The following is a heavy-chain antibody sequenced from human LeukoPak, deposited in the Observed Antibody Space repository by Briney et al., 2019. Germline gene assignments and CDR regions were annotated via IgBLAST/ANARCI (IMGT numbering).Heavy chain of an antibody. Sequence: GGSLRLSCAASGFTFSSYSMNWVRQAPGKGLEWVSSISSSSSYIYYADSVKGRFTISRDNAKNSLYLQMNSLRAEDTAVYYCAKDSGYSGCEPSPLDYWGQGTLVTVSS. J-gene: IGHJ4*02. CDR1: GFTFSSYS. CDR3: AKDSGYSGCEPSPLDY. V-gene: IGHV3-21*04. D-gene: IGHD5-12*01. CDR2: ISSSSSYI.